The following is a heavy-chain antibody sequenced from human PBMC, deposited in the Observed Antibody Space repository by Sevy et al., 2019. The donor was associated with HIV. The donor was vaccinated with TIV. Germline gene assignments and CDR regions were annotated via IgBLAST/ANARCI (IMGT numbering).Heavy chain of an antibody. CDR2: ISSSSSYI. CDR3: ARMRDFWSDHDY. CDR1: GFTFSSYS. V-gene: IGHV3-21*01. J-gene: IGHJ4*02. Sequence: GGSLRLSCAASGFTFSSYSMNWVRQAPGKGLEWVSSISSSSSYIYYADSVNGRFTISRDNAKNSLYLQMNSLRAEDTAVYYCARMRDFWSDHDYWGQGTLVTVSS. D-gene: IGHD3-3*01.